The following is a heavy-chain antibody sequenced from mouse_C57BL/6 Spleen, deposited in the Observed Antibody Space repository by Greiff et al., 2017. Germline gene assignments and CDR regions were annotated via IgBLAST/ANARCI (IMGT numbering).Heavy chain of an antibody. D-gene: IGHD1-1*01. CDR1: GFTFSDYG. Sequence: DVMLVESGGGLVKPGGSLKLSCAASGFTFSDYGMHWVRQAPEKGLEWVAYISSGSSTIYYADTVKGRFTISRDNAKNTLFLQMTSLRSEDTAMYYCARPYGSSLAWFAYWGQGTLVTVSA. V-gene: IGHV5-17*01. CDR3: ARPYGSSLAWFAY. CDR2: ISSGSSTI. J-gene: IGHJ3*01.